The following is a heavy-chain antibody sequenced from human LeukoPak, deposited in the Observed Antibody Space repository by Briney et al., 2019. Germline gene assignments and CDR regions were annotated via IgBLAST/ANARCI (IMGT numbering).Heavy chain of an antibody. CDR3: ARHVPSSLRIVVVTSDWYFEL. Sequence: SETLSLTCTISGGSISTSRYYWGWVPHPPGKGLEWIGSIFYSGSTYYNPSLESRVTISVDTSKNHFSLNLGSVTAPDSALYFCARHVPSSLRIVVVTSDWYFELWGRGTLVTVSS. CDR1: GGSISTSRYY. CDR2: IFYSGST. J-gene: IGHJ2*01. V-gene: IGHV4-39*01. D-gene: IGHD2-21*02.